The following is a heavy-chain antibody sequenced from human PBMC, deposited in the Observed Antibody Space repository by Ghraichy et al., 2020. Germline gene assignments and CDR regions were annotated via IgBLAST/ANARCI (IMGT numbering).Heavy chain of an antibody. V-gene: IGHV3-72*01. Sequence: GGSLRLSCVVSGFSISEHYMDWVRQAPGKGLEWVGRTRNRANSYTTEYAASVQGRFTISRDDSKNSMFLQMYSLKTEDSAVYYCARGGYDYRCIDYWGQGTLVTVSS. D-gene: IGHD4-11*01. J-gene: IGHJ4*02. CDR1: GFSISEHY. CDR3: ARGGYDYRCIDY. CDR2: TRNRANSYTT.